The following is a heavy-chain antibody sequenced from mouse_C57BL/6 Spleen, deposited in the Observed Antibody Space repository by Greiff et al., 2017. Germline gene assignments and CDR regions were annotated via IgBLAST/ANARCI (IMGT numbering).Heavy chain of an antibody. CDR3: ASLYGWFAY. J-gene: IGHJ3*01. CDR1: GYTFTSYW. D-gene: IGHD1-1*02. Sequence: QVQLKQPGAELVKPGASVKLSCKASGYTFTSYWMHWVHQRPGQGLEWIGMIHPNSGSTNTNEKFKIKGTLTVAKSSSTAYMQLSSLTSEAAAVYYCASLYGWFAYWGQGTLVTVSA. V-gene: IGHV1-64*01. CDR2: IHPNSGST.